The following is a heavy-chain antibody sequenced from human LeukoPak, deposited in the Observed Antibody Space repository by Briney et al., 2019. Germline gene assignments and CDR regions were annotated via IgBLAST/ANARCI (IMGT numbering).Heavy chain of an antibody. D-gene: IGHD3-22*01. CDR1: GGSFSGYY. CDR2: INHSGST. J-gene: IGHJ4*02. V-gene: IGHV4-34*01. Sequence: PSETLSLTRAVYGGSFSGYYWSWIRQPPGKGLEWIGEINHSGSTNYNPSLKSRVTISVDTSKNQFSLKPSSVTAADTAVYYCARAYYYDSRSSYYFDYWGQGTLVTVSS. CDR3: ARAYYYDSRSSYYFDY.